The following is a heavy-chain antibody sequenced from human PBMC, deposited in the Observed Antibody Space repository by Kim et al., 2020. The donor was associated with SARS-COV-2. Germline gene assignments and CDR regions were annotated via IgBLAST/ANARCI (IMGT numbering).Heavy chain of an antibody. J-gene: IGHJ6*02. D-gene: IGHD1-1*01. V-gene: IGHV1-3*01. Sequence: QKVQGRVTITRDTSASTAHMELSSLRSEDTAVYYCARGGRETGTHYGMDVWGQGTTVTVSS. CDR3: ARGGRETGTHYGMDV.